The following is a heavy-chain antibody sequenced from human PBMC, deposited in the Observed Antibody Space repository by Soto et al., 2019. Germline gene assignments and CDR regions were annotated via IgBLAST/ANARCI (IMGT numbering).Heavy chain of an antibody. V-gene: IGHV1-18*01. Sequence: ASVKVSCKASGGTFSSYAISWVRQAPGQGLEWMGWISAYNGNTNYAQKLQGRVTMTTDTSTSTAHMELRGLRSDDTAVYYCARDVVYDILTGYYLPFPFDYWGQGTLVPGSS. CDR2: ISAYNGNT. J-gene: IGHJ4*02. D-gene: IGHD3-9*01. CDR3: ARDVVYDILTGYYLPFPFDY. CDR1: GGTFSSYA.